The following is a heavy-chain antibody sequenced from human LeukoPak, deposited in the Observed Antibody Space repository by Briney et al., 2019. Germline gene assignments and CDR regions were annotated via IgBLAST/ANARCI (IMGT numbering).Heavy chain of an antibody. V-gene: IGHV3-30-3*01. J-gene: IGHJ6*02. D-gene: IGHD3-16*01. CDR2: ISYDGSNK. CDR3: ARNLGPDV. Sequence: GGSLRLSCAASGFTFSSYAMHWVRQAPGKGLEWVAVISYDGSNKYYADSVKGRFTISRDNSKNTLYLQTNSLRVEDTAVYYCARNLGPDVWGQGTTVTVSS. CDR1: GFTFSSYA.